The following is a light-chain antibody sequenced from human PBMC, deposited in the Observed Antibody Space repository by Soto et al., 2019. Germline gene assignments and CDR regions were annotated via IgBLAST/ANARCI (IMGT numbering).Light chain of an antibody. CDR2: AAS. CDR1: QGISTY. Sequence: MNKSPSSLSANIRDRVTITCRASQGISTYLNWYQQKPGKAPKLLIYAASSLQSGVPSRFSGSGSGTDFTLTISSLQPEDFATYYCQQSYSTPPRFG. J-gene: IGKJ2*01. V-gene: IGKV1-39*01. CDR3: QQSYSTPPR.